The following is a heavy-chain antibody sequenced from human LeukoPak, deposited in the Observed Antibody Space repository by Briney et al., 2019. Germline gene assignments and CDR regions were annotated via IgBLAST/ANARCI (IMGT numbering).Heavy chain of an antibody. CDR2: INQSGST. CDR1: GGSFNNYY. D-gene: IGHD4-17*01. CDR3: AREKSAVTASFDY. J-gene: IGHJ4*02. V-gene: IGHV4-34*01. Sequence: SETLSLTCAVYGGSFNNYYWSWIRQSPRKGLEWIGEINQSGSTNYNPSLKSRVTISLDASNHQFSLKLTSVTAADTAVYYCAREKSAVTASFDYWGQGDLVTVSS.